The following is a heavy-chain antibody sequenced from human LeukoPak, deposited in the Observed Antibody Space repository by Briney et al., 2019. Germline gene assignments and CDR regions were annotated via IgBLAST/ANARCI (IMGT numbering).Heavy chain of an antibody. CDR3: ARNDYSTSSGYDY. Sequence: PGGSLRLSCAASGFTVSSNYMSWVRQAPGKGLEWVSVIYSGGSTYYADSVKGRFTISRNNAKNSLYLQMDSLRAEDTAVFFCARNDYSTSSGYDYWGQGTLVTVSS. CDR2: IYSGGST. D-gene: IGHD6-6*01. J-gene: IGHJ4*02. CDR1: GFTVSSNY. V-gene: IGHV3-53*01.